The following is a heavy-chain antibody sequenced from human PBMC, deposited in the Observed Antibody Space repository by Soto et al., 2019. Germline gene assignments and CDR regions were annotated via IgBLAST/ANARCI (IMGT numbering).Heavy chain of an antibody. CDR1: GYTFTSYC. Sequence: ASVKVSCKASGYTFTSYCISWVRQAPGQGLEWMGWISAYNGNTNYAQKLQGRVTMTTDTSTSTAYMELRSLRSDDTAVYYCARDVGFLEWLFREPHITRFDYWGQGTLVTVSS. D-gene: IGHD3-3*01. CDR2: ISAYNGNT. CDR3: ARDVGFLEWLFREPHITRFDY. J-gene: IGHJ4*02. V-gene: IGHV1-18*01.